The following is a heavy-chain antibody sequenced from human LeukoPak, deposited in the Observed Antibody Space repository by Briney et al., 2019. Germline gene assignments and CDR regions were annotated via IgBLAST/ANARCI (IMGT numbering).Heavy chain of an antibody. J-gene: IGHJ4*02. CDR2: INLSRWST. CDR3: AKNYGSGRASWALDY. Sequence: AAVKVSFKASVYTFTSYHMHWVRQAPGQGLEWMGIINLSRWSTIYAQKLQGRVTMTRDMSTSTVYMELSSLRAEDTAVYYCAKNYGSGRASWALDYWGQGNLVTVSS. CDR1: VYTFTSYH. D-gene: IGHD3-10*01. V-gene: IGHV1-46*04.